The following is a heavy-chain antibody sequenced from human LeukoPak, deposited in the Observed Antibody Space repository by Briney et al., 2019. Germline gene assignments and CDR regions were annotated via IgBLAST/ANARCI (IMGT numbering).Heavy chain of an antibody. Sequence: GGSLRLSCAASGFTFSHYWMTWVRQAPGKGLEWVANIKQDGSEKYYVDSLKGRFTISRDNAKNSLYLQINSLRADDTAIYYCARDSGRFYVDYWGQGTLVTVSS. CDR3: ARDSGRFYVDY. D-gene: IGHD1-26*01. CDR2: IKQDGSEK. J-gene: IGHJ4*02. V-gene: IGHV3-7*03. CDR1: GFTFSHYW.